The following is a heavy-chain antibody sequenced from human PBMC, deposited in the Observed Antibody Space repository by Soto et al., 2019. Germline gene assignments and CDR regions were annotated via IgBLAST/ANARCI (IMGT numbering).Heavy chain of an antibody. D-gene: IGHD2-2*01. V-gene: IGHV5-51*01. CDR2: IYPGDSDT. J-gene: IGHJ6*02. CDR1: GYSFTSYW. Sequence: VESLKISCKGSGYSFTSYWIGWVRQMPGKGLEWMGIIYPGDSDTRYSPSFQGQVTISADKSISTAYLQWSSLKASDTAMYYCARLSDLPLSDYYYYGMDVWGQGTTVTVSS. CDR3: ARLSDLPLSDYYYYGMDV.